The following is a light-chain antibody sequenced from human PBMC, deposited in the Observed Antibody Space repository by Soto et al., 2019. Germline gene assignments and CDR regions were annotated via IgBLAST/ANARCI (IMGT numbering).Light chain of an antibody. CDR1: QSVSSN. Sequence: EIVMTQSPATLSVCPGERATLSCRASQSVSSNLAWYQQKPGQAPRLLIYGASTRATGIPARFSGSGSGTEFTLTISSLQSEDFAVYYCQQDNNWPPWTFGQGTKV. CDR3: QQDNNWPPWT. J-gene: IGKJ1*01. V-gene: IGKV3-15*01. CDR2: GAS.